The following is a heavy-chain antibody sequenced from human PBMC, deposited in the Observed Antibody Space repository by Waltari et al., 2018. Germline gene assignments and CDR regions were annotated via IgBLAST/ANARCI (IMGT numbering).Heavy chain of an antibody. Sequence: EVQLVESGGGLVQPGRSLRLSCAASGFTFDDYAMHLFRQVPGKGLEWVAGINWNSDSIGYGDSVKGRFTISRDNARNYLYLQMNSLTTEDTALYYCLKKNDEVYDRNGLVYDAFDMWGQGTMVTVSS. D-gene: IGHD3-22*01. CDR3: LKKNDEVYDRNGLVYDAFDM. J-gene: IGHJ3*02. CDR1: GFTFDDYA. CDR2: INWNSDSI. V-gene: IGHV3-9*01.